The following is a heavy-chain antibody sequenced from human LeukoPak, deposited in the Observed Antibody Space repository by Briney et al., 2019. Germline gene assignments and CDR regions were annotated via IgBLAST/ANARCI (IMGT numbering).Heavy chain of an antibody. J-gene: IGHJ4*02. CDR2: ISSNGGNT. Sequence: GGSLRLSCAASGFTFSSYAMHWVRQVPGKGLEYVSAISSNGGNTYYANSVKGRFTISRDNSKNTLYLQMGSLRGEDMAVYYCARGDSEYSSSAGDYWGQGTLVTVSS. CDR1: GFTFSSYA. CDR3: ARGDSEYSSSAGDY. D-gene: IGHD6-6*01. V-gene: IGHV3-64*01.